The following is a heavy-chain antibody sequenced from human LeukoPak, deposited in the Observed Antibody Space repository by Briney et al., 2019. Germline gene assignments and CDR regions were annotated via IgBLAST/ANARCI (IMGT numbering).Heavy chain of an antibody. Sequence: GGSLRLSCAASGFTFTSYGMNWVRQAPGKGLEWVSSISSGSTYMYYADSVKGRFTISRDNAKNSVYLQMNSLRAEDTAVYYCAREPGSAAPPVDYWGQGTLVTVSS. CDR1: GFTFTSYG. CDR2: ISSGSTYM. D-gene: IGHD2-2*01. V-gene: IGHV3-21*01. J-gene: IGHJ4*02. CDR3: AREPGSAAPPVDY.